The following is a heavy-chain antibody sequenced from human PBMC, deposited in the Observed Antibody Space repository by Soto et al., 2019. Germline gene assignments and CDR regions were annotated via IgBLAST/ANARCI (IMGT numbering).Heavy chain of an antibody. CDR1: GGTFSSYA. D-gene: IGHD6-19*01. V-gene: IGHV1-69*06. J-gene: IGHJ4*02. Sequence: GASVKVSCKASGGTFSSYAISWVRQAPGQGLEWMGGIIPIFGTANYAQKFQGRVTITADKSTSTAYMELSSLRSEDTAVYYCARVYSSGRRLYFDYWGQGTLVTVSS. CDR2: IIPIFGTA. CDR3: ARVYSSGRRLYFDY.